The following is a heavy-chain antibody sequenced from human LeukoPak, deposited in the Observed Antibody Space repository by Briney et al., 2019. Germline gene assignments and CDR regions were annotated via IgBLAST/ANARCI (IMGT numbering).Heavy chain of an antibody. CDR2: VDTSGST. Sequence: PSETLSLTCTVSGGSISTYYWTWIRQPAGKGLEYIGRVDTSGSTYYNPSLKSRVTMSLDTSKNQFSLKLSSVTAADTAMYYCARGLGGAFYYMDVWGKGTTVTISS. D-gene: IGHD3-9*01. V-gene: IGHV4-4*07. CDR3: ARGLGGAFYYMDV. J-gene: IGHJ6*03. CDR1: GGSISTYY.